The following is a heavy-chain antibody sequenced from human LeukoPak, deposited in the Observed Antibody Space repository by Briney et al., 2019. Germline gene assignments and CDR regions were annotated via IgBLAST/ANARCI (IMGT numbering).Heavy chain of an antibody. Sequence: SETLSLTCTVSGGSISSSSYYWGWIRQPPGKGLEWIGSIYYSGSTYYNPSLKSRVTISVDTSKNQFSLKLSSVTAADTAVYYCARTGCSSTSCYTTKAYYYYYYMDVWGKGTTVTVSS. V-gene: IGHV4-39*07. CDR2: IYYSGST. J-gene: IGHJ6*03. D-gene: IGHD2-2*02. CDR3: ARTGCSSTSCYTTKAYYYYYYMDV. CDR1: GGSISSSSYY.